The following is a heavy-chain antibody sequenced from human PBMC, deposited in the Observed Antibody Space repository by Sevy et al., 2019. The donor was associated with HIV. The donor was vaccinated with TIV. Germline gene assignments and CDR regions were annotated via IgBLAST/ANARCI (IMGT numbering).Heavy chain of an antibody. Sequence: GGSLRLSCAASGFTFSSYAMSWVRQAPGKGLEWVSAISGSGGSTYYADSVKGRFTISRDNSKNTRYLQMNSLRAEDTAVYYCAKVYDSSGYYYVRIAYFDYWGQGTLVTVSS. CDR2: ISGSGGST. D-gene: IGHD3-22*01. J-gene: IGHJ4*02. CDR3: AKVYDSSGYYYVRIAYFDY. CDR1: GFTFSSYA. V-gene: IGHV3-23*01.